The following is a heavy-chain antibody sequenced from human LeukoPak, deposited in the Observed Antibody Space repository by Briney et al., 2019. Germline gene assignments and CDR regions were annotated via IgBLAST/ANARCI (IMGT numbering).Heavy chain of an antibody. Sequence: AGESLKISCKGSGYSFTSYWIGWVRQMPGKGLEWMGIIYPGDSDTRYSPSFQGQVTISADESISTAYLQWSSLKASDTAMYYCARRVVVPAAGGWAFDIWGQGTMVTVSS. J-gene: IGHJ3*02. D-gene: IGHD2-2*01. CDR1: GYSFTSYW. CDR3: ARRVVVPAAGGWAFDI. CDR2: IYPGDSDT. V-gene: IGHV5-51*01.